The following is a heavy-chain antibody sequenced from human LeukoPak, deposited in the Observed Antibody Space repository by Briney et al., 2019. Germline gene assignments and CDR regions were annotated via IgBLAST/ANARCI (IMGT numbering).Heavy chain of an antibody. Sequence: GGSLRLSCAASGFTFSSYAMSWVRQAPGKGLERVSAISGSGGSTYYADSVKGRFTISRDDSKSTLFLQMNSLRAEDTAVYYCAKDPRVGSRVATPCHWGQGTLVTVSS. CDR1: GFTFSSYA. J-gene: IGHJ4*02. CDR2: ISGSGGST. CDR3: AKDPRVGSRVATPCH. D-gene: IGHD5-24*01. V-gene: IGHV3-23*01.